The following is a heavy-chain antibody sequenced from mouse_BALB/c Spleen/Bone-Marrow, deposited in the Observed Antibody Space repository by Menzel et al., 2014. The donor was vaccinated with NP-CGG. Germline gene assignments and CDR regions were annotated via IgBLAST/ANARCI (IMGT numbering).Heavy chain of an antibody. D-gene: IGHD2-4*01. J-gene: IGHJ2*01. CDR3: AREKGYDEHDGDYFDY. CDR1: GDSITSGY. Sequence: VQLKESGPSLVKPSQTLSLTCSVTGDSITSGYWNWIRKFPGNNFEYMGYISYSGTTYFNPSLKSRISITRDTSKNQYYLQLNAGTTEDSATYYCAREKGYDEHDGDYFDYWGQGTTLTVSS. CDR2: ISYSGTT. V-gene: IGHV3-8*02.